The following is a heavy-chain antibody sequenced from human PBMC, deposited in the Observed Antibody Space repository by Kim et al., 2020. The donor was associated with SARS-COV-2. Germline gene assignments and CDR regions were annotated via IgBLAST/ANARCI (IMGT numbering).Heavy chain of an antibody. CDR1: GLTFDDYA. V-gene: IGHV3-9*01. CDR3: GKDIGGWLNDACDI. CDR2: ISWNSGSI. D-gene: IGHD6-19*01. Sequence: GGSLRLSCAASGLTFDDYAMHWVRQAPGKGLEWVSGISWNSGSIGYADSVKGRVTISRDNAKNSLYLQMNSLRAEDTALYYCGKDIGGWLNDACDIWGQGSLVTGSS. J-gene: IGHJ3*02.